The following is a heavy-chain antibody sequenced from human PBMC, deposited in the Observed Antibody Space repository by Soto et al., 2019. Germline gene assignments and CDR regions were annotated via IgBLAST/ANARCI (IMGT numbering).Heavy chain of an antibody. D-gene: IGHD2-21*01. Sequence: GGSLRLSCAASGFTLSNIGMQWVRQAPGKGLEWVAVISAGGNTKYYADSVKGRFTISRDNSKNTLFLQMNSLRTEDTAVYYCAKESGGERYAAYFDLWGQGTLVTVSS. V-gene: IGHV3-30*18. CDR1: GFTLSNIG. J-gene: IGHJ4*02. CDR3: AKESGGERYAAYFDL. CDR2: ISAGGNTK.